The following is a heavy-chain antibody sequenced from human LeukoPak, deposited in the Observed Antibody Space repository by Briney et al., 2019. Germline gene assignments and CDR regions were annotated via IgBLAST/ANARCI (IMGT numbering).Heavy chain of an antibody. V-gene: IGHV1-2*02. J-gene: IGHJ3*02. D-gene: IGHD7-27*01. CDR2: INPNSGGT. CDR3: ARATFPNWDDAFDI. Sequence: ASVKVSCKASGYTFTGYYMHWARQAPGQGLEWMGWINPNSGGTNYAQKFQGRVTMTRDTSISTAYMELSRLRSDDTAVYYCARATFPNWDDAFDIWGQGTMVTVSS. CDR1: GYTFTGYY.